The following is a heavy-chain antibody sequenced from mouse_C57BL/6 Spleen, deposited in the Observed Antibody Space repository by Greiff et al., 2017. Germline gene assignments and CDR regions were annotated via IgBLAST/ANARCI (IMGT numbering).Heavy chain of an antibody. D-gene: IGHD2-1*01. J-gene: IGHJ2*01. CDR2: IHPNSGST. V-gene: IGHV1-64*01. CDR3: ARGEGNYDFDY. Sequence: QVQLQQSGAELVKPGASVKLSCKASGYTFTSYWMHWVKQRPGQGLEWIGMIHPNSGSTNYNEKFKSKATLTVDKSSSTAYMQLSSLTSEDSAVYYCARGEGNYDFDYWGQGTTLTVSS. CDR1: GYTFTSYW.